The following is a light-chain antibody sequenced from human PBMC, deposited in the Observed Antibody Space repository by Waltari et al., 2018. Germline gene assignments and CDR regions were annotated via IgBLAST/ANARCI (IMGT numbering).Light chain of an antibody. CDR3: QQYYSTPLT. Sequence: DIVMTQSPDSLAVSLGERANINCKLSQSVLYSSNNKNYLAWYQQKPGQPPKLLIYWASTRESGVPDRFSGSGSGTDFTLTISSLQAEDVAVYYCQQYYSTPLTFGQGTKLEIK. V-gene: IGKV4-1*01. CDR1: QSVLYSSNNKNY. J-gene: IGKJ2*01. CDR2: WAS.